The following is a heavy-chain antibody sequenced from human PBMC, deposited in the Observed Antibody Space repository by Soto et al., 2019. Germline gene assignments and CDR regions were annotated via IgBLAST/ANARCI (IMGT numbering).Heavy chain of an antibody. J-gene: IGHJ4*02. D-gene: IGHD3-10*01. CDR1: RFTFTTYA. CDR2: INTGNGNT. CDR3: ARERGYFDY. Sequence: ASVKVSCKASRFTFTTYAMHWVRQAPGQRLEWMGWINTGNGNTKYSQNFQGRVTITRDTSANTAYMELSSLRSEDTAVYYCARERGYFDYWGQGXLVTVSS. V-gene: IGHV1-3*04.